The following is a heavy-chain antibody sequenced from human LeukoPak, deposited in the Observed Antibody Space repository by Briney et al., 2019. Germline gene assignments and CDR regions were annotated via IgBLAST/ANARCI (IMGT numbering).Heavy chain of an antibody. V-gene: IGHV4-39*01. CDR1: GGSVSSSSYE. CDR2: IYYSGST. Sequence: PSETLSRTCTVSGGSVSSSSYEWGWIRQPPGRGLGWIGSIYYSGSTYYNPSLETRATVSVDTSKNQWLRQLSSVTTSARTSAYCARQGYRDSSSWFYFDYWGQGTLVTVSS. D-gene: IGHD6-13*01. CDR3: ARQGYRDSSSWFYFDY. J-gene: IGHJ4*02.